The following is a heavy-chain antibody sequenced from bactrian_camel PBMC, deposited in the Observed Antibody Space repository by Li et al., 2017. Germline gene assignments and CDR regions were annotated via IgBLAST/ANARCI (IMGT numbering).Heavy chain of an antibody. J-gene: IGHJ4*01. CDR1: GYTYDTYC. CDR3: AADVLAGIQDPPSNFQF. Sequence: VQLVESGGGSVQAGGSLRLSCAAPGYTYDTYCMGWFRQAPGKEREGLATIDSDGDAAYADSMKGRFTISRDNAKTTVYLQMNSLKPEDTAMYYCAADVLAGIQDPPSNFQFWGQGTQVTVS. D-gene: IGHD6*01. CDR2: IDSDGDA. V-gene: IGHV3S53*01.